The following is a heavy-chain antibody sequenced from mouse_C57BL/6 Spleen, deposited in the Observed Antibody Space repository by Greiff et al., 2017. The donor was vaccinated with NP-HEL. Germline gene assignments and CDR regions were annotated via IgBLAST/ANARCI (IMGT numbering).Heavy chain of an antibody. CDR1: GFTFSDYG. CDR3: ATGAWFAY. Sequence: EVHLVESGGGLVKPGGSLKLSCAASGFTFSDYGMHWVRQAPEKGLEWVAYISSGSSTIYYADTVKGRFTISRDNAKKPLCLQMTSLRSEDTAMYYSATGAWFAYWGQGTLVTVSA. J-gene: IGHJ3*01. V-gene: IGHV5-17*01. CDR2: ISSGSSTI.